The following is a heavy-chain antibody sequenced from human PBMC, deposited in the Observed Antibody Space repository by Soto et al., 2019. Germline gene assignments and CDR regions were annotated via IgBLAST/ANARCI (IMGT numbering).Heavy chain of an antibody. CDR2: IIPILGIA. CDR1: GGTFSSYT. Sequence: SSVKVSCKASGGTFSSYTISWVRQAPGQGLEWMGRIIPILGIANYAQKFQGRVTITADKSTSTAYMELSSLRSEDTAVYYCARDKTNLSLRYFDWFPDAFDIWGQGTMVTVSS. CDR3: ARDKTNLSLRYFDWFPDAFDI. J-gene: IGHJ3*02. V-gene: IGHV1-69*04. D-gene: IGHD3-9*01.